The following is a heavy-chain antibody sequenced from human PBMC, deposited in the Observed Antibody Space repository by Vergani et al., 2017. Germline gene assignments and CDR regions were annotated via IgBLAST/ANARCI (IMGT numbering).Heavy chain of an antibody. CDR3: ARGRYYDSSGYYYLFDD. Sequence: QVQLQESGPGLVKPSETLSLTCTVSGGSISSYYWSWIRQPPGKGLEWIGYIYYSGSTNYNPSLKSRVTISVDTSKNQFSLKLSSVTAADTAVYYCARGRYYDSSGYYYLFDDWGKGTLVTVSS. J-gene: IGHJ4*02. V-gene: IGHV4-59*01. CDR1: GGSISSYY. CDR2: IYYSGST. D-gene: IGHD3-22*01.